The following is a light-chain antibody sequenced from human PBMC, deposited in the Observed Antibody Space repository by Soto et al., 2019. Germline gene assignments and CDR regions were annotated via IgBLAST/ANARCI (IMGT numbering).Light chain of an antibody. CDR3: QQYDSYPHT. CDR2: DAS. CDR1: QSISTW. J-gene: IGKJ2*01. Sequence: DIQMTQSPSTLSASVGDRLTITCRASQSISTWLAWYQQKPGKAPKLLICDASRLESGIPPRFSGSGSGTEFTLTISSLQPDDVATYYCQQYDSYPHTFAQGTKVEIK. V-gene: IGKV1-5*01.